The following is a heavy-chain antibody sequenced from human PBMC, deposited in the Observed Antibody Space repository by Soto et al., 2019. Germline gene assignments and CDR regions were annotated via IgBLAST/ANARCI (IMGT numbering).Heavy chain of an antibody. CDR3: ARLTYYYDISGYGFVAFDM. J-gene: IGHJ3*02. D-gene: IGHD3-22*01. CDR1: GYSFTSYW. CDR2: IYPGDSDT. Sequence: PGESLKISCKGSGYSFTSYWIGWVRQMPGKGLEWMGIIYPGDSDTRYSPSFQGQVTISADKSISTAYLQWSSLKASDTAMYYCARLTYYYDISGYGFVAFDMGGQGTMV. V-gene: IGHV5-51*01.